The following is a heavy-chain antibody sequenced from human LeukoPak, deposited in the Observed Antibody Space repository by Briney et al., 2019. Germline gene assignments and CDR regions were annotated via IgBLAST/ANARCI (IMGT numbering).Heavy chain of an antibody. CDR1: GGSISSNY. J-gene: IGHJ6*03. V-gene: IGHV4-59*12. CDR2: IYYSGIT. CDR3: ARDQWYSSGWYGDYYYYMDV. D-gene: IGHD6-19*01. Sequence: SETLSLTCTVSGGSISSNYWTWIRQPPGKGLEWIGYIYYSGITNYNPSLKSRVTISVDTPKNQFSLKLSSVTAADTAVYYCARDQWYSSGWYGDYYYYMDVWGKGTTVTISS.